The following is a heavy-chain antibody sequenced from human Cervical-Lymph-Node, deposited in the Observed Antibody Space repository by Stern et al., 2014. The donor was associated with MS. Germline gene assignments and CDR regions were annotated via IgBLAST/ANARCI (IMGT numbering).Heavy chain of an antibody. CDR3: TRDREALYGMDV. Sequence: VQLVQSGAEVKKPGASVKVSCKASGYSFTTYYMHWVRQAPGQGLEWVGVIIPSGGSTTYAQKFQGRVTMISDTSTSTMYMELSSLRFEDTAVYYCTRDREALYGMDVWGQGTPVTVSS. CDR1: GYSFTTYY. D-gene: IGHD6-6*01. V-gene: IGHV1-46*03. CDR2: IIPSGGST. J-gene: IGHJ6*02.